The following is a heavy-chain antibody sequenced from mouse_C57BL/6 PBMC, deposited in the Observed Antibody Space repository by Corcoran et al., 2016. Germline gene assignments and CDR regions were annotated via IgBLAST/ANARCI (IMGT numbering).Heavy chain of an antibody. D-gene: IGHD1-1*01. V-gene: IGHV9-3*01. CDR2: INTYSGVP. CDR1: GYTFTTYG. CDR3: ARGDGKGAMDY. Sequence: QIQLVQSGPELKKPGETVKISCKASGYTFTTYGMSWVKQAPGKGLKWMGWINTYSGVPTYADDFKGRFAFSLETFASTAYLQINNLKNEDTATYFCARGDGKGAMDYWGQGTSVTVSS. J-gene: IGHJ4*01.